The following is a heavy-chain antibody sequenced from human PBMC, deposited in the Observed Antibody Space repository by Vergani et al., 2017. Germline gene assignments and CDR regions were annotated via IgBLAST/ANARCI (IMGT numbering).Heavy chain of an antibody. D-gene: IGHD1-26*01. CDR1: GFTFRSYG. J-gene: IGHJ6*02. CDR2: IWYDGSNK. Sequence: QVQLVESGGGVVQPGRSLRLSCAASGFTFRSYGMHWVRQAPGKGLEWVAVIWYDGSNKYYADSVKGRFTISRDNSKNTLYLQMNSLRAEDTAVYYCARDRVVGATGDDYYYGMDVWGQGTTVTVSS. CDR3: ARDRVVGATGDDYYYGMDV. V-gene: IGHV3-33*01.